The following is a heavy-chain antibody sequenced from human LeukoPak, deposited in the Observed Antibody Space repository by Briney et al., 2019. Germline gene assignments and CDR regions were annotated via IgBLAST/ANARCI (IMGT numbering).Heavy chain of an antibody. V-gene: IGHV3-73*01. D-gene: IGHD4-17*01. CDR3: TRLGTGDSGDYRFDS. CDR2: IKANANNYAT. J-gene: IGHJ4*02. Sequence: PGGSQRLACGASGFTFSASAIHWVRQASGKGLECVGRIKANANNYATAYSTSVKGRFTISRDNSNNTAYLQMNSLRAEDTAVYFCTRLGTGDSGDYRFDSWGQGTLVAVSS. CDR1: GFTFSASA.